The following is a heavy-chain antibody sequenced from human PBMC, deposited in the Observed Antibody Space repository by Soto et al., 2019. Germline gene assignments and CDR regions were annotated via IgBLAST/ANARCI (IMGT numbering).Heavy chain of an antibody. V-gene: IGHV1-69*01. Sequence: QVQLVQSGAEVKKPGSSVKVSCKASGDTFISYAISWVRQAPGQGPEWMGGLIPIFDTPKYAQEFQGRGAITADELTSTAYMELSSLKFEDAAGYYCARALGERRFGAMDVWGQGTTVTVSS. CDR1: GDTFISYA. D-gene: IGHD3-10*01. J-gene: IGHJ6*02. CDR3: ARALGERRFGAMDV. CDR2: LIPIFDTP.